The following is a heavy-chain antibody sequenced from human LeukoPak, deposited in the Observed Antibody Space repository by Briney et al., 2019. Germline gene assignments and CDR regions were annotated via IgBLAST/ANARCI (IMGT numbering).Heavy chain of an antibody. D-gene: IGHD3-10*01. J-gene: IGHJ5*02. CDR3: ARTRSGELSKWFDP. V-gene: IGHV4-59*08. CDR2: IYYSGST. Sequence: SETLSLTCTVSGGSISSYYWSWIRQPPGKGLEWIGYIYYSGSTNYNPSLKSRVTISVDTSKNQFSLKLSSVTAADTAVYYCARTRSGELSKWFDPWGQGTLVTVSS. CDR1: GGSISSYY.